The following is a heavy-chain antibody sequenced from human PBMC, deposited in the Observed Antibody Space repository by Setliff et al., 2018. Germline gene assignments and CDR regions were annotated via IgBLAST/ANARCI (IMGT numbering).Heavy chain of an antibody. V-gene: IGHV4-34*01. CDR3: ARPRSTRKNHHNWSDP. CDR1: CGSFSGYY. D-gene: IGHD2-2*01. Sequence: SETLSLTCAVYCGSFSGYYWSWLRQPPGKGLEWIGEINHSGSTYYNPSLKSRVTISVDTSKNQFSLKLSSVTAADTAVYYCARPRSTRKNHHNWSDPWGQGTLVTVSS. CDR2: INHSGST. J-gene: IGHJ5*02.